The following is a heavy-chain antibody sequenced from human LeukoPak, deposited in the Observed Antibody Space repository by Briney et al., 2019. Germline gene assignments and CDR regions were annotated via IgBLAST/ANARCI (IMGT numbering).Heavy chain of an antibody. Sequence: TSETLSLTCAVYGGSFSGYYWSWIRQPPGKGLEWIGEINHSGSTNYNPSLKSRVTISVDTSKNQFSLKLSSVTAADTAVYYCARAGYSYGKWGQGTLVTVSS. D-gene: IGHD5-18*01. CDR3: ARAGYSYGK. CDR1: GGSFSGYY. J-gene: IGHJ4*02. CDR2: INHSGST. V-gene: IGHV4-34*01.